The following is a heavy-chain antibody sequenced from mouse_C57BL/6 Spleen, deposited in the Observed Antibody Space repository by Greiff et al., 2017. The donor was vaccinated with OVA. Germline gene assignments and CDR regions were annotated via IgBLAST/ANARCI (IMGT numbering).Heavy chain of an antibody. CDR2: IYPGDGDT. Sequence: QVQLQQSGPELVKPGASVKISCKASGYAFSSSWMNWVKQRPGKGLEWIGRIYPGDGDTNYNGKFKGKATLTADKSSSAAYMQLSCLTSEYSAVYFFATNDYYGSSYDTLMDYWGQGTSVTVSS. V-gene: IGHV1-82*01. CDR3: ATNDYYGSSYDTLMDY. CDR1: GYAFSSSW. D-gene: IGHD1-1*01. J-gene: IGHJ4*01.